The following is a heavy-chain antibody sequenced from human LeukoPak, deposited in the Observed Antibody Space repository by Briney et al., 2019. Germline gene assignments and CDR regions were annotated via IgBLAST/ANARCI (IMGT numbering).Heavy chain of an antibody. J-gene: IGHJ4*02. Sequence: GGSLRLSCAASGFTVSSNYMSWVRQAPGKGLEWVSVIYSGGSTYYADSVKGRFTISRDNFKNTLYLQMNSLRAEDTAVYYCARYGDLIYFDYWGQGTLVTVSS. CDR3: ARYGDLIYFDY. D-gene: IGHD4-17*01. V-gene: IGHV3-66*01. CDR2: IYSGGST. CDR1: GFTVSSNY.